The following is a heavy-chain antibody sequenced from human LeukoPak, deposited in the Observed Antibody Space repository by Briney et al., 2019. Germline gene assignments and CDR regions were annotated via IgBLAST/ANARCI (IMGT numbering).Heavy chain of an antibody. CDR3: VRGGGTFDI. J-gene: IGHJ3*02. Sequence: PGGSLRLSCAASGFTFSSYEMNWVRQAPGKGLEWVSYISSSGSTIYYADSVKGRFTISRDNAENSVYLQMNSLRADDTAVYYCVRGGGTFDIWGQGTMVTVSS. CDR1: GFTFSSYE. CDR2: ISSSGSTI. V-gene: IGHV3-48*03.